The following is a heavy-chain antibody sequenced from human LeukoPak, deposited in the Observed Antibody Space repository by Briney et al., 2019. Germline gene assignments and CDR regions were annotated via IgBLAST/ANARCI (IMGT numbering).Heavy chain of an antibody. Sequence: PSETLSLTCTVSGGSVSISSYYWGWIRQPPGKGLEWIGSIYYSGSTYYNPSLKSRVTISVDTSKNQFSLKLSSVTAADTAVYYCASRTASALEGFDIWGQGTMVTVSS. CDR1: GGSVSISSYY. CDR2: IYYSGST. CDR3: ASRTASALEGFDI. V-gene: IGHV4-39*07. J-gene: IGHJ3*02. D-gene: IGHD6-19*01.